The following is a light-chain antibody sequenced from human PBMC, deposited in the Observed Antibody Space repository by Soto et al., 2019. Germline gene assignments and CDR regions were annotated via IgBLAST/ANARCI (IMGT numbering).Light chain of an antibody. V-gene: IGKV1-5*03. CDR1: QSISSW. CDR3: QQYNSYPFVT. Sequence: DIQLTQSPSPLSASLGDRVTITCRASQSISSWLAWYQQKPGKAPKLLIYKASSLESGVPSRFSGSGSGTEFTLTISGLQPDDFATYYCQQYNSYPFVTFGQGTKVDIK. CDR2: KAS. J-gene: IGKJ1*01.